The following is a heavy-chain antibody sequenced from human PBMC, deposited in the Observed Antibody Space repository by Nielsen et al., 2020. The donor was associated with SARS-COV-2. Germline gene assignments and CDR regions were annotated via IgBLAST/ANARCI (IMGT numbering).Heavy chain of an antibody. V-gene: IGHV3-33*08. CDR2: IWYDGSNE. Sequence: GESLKISCAASGFNFSDYYMSWLRQAPGKGLEWVAGIWYDGSNENYAESVKGRFTISRDNSKNTLFLQMDSLTADDTAVYYCARLSNFWSGYNDYWGQGTLVIVSS. D-gene: IGHD3-3*01. J-gene: IGHJ4*02. CDR3: ARLSNFWSGYNDY. CDR1: GFNFSDYY.